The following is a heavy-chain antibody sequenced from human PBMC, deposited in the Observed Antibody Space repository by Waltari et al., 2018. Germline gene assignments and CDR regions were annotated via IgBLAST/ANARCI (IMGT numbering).Heavy chain of an antibody. V-gene: IGHV1-18*01. CDR1: GYTFTSYG. Sequence: QVQLVQSGAEVKKPGASVKVSCRASGYTFTSYGISWVRQAPGHGLAWMGWISAYNGNTNYAQRLQGRVTMTTDTATSTAYMELRSLRSDDTAVYYCARTPVVVAAAHVDYWGQGTLVTVSS. D-gene: IGHD2-15*01. CDR2: ISAYNGNT. J-gene: IGHJ4*02. CDR3: ARTPVVVAAAHVDY.